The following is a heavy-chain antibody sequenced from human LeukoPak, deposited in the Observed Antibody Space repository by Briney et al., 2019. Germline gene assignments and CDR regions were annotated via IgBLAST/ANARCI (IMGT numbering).Heavy chain of an antibody. J-gene: IGHJ4*02. CDR3: AKEFAPYPKEWELHHVFDY. V-gene: IGHV3-30*18. D-gene: IGHD1-26*01. CDR2: ISYDGSNK. Sequence: GGSLRLSCAASGFTFSSYSMNWVRQAPGKGLEWVAVISYDGSNKYYADSVKGRFTISRDNSKNTLYLQMNSLRAEDTAVYYCAKEFAPYPKEWELHHVFDYWGQGTLVTVSS. CDR1: GFTFSSYS.